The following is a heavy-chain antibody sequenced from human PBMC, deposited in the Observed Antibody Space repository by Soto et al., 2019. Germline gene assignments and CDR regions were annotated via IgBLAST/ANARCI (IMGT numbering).Heavy chain of an antibody. CDR1: GYTFTSYY. CDR3: ARWYGDYYFDY. CDR2: ISANNGNT. Sequence: ASVKVSCTASGYTFTSYYMHWVRQAPGQGLEWMGWISANNGNTNYAQKLQGRVTMTTDTSTSTAYMELRSLRSDDTAVYYCARWYGDYYFDYWGQGTLVTVSS. J-gene: IGHJ4*02. V-gene: IGHV1-18*04. D-gene: IGHD4-17*01.